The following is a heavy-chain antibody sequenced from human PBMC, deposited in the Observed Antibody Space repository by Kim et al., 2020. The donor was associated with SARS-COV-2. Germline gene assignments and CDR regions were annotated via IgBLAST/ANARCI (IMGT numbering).Heavy chain of an antibody. J-gene: IGHJ5*02. Sequence: GGSLRLSCAASGFTFSSYEMNWVRQAPGKGLEWVSYISSSGSTIYYADSVKGRFTISRDNAKNSLYLQMNSLRAEDTAVYYCARDYRIRSYDFWSGSYWFDPWGQGTLVTVSS. V-gene: IGHV3-48*03. CDR1: GFTFSSYE. D-gene: IGHD3-3*01. CDR3: ARDYRIRSYDFWSGSYWFDP. CDR2: ISSSGSTI.